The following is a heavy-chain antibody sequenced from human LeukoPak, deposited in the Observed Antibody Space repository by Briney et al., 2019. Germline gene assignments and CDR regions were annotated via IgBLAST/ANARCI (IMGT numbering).Heavy chain of an antibody. CDR2: IYYSGST. CDR1: GGSFSGYY. CDR3: ARSSGSYNWFDP. V-gene: IGHV4-59*01. J-gene: IGHJ5*02. Sequence: SETLSLTCAVYGGSFSGYYWSWIRQPPGKGLEWIGYIYYSGSTNYNPSLKSRVTISVDTSKNQFSLKLSSVTAADTAVYYCARSSGSYNWFDPWGQGTLVTVSS. D-gene: IGHD1-26*01.